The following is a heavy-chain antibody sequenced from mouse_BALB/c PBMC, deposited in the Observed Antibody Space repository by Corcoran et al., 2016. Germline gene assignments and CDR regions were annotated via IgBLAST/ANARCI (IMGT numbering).Heavy chain of an antibody. Sequence: EVLLQQSGPELVKPGASVKITCKASGYTFTDYNIDWVKQSHGQSLEWIGDINTRSRGTIYNQTFEGRATLTVDKSSNTAYMELRSLTSEDTAVYYCARWGITTFDYWGQGTTVTVSS. V-gene: IGHV1-18*01. J-gene: IGHJ2*01. CDR3: ARWGITTFDY. CDR2: INTRSRGT. D-gene: IGHD1-1*01. CDR1: GYTFTDYN.